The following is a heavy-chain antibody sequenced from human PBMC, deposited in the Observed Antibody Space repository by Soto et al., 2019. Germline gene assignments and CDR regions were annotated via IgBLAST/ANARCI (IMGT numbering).Heavy chain of an antibody. CDR3: ARDKLPAMVTPRYFDY. CDR2: ISYDGSNK. D-gene: IGHD5-18*01. V-gene: IGHV3-30-3*01. CDR1: GFTFSSFA. Sequence: PXGSLRLSCPAAGFTFSSFAMHWVRQAPGKGLEWVAVISYDGSNKYYADSVKGRFTISRDNSKNTLYLQMNSLRAEDTAVYYCARDKLPAMVTPRYFDYWGQGTLVTVSS. J-gene: IGHJ4*02.